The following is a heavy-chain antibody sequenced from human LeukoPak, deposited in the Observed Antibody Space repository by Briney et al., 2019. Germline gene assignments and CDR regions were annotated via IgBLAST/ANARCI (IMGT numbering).Heavy chain of an antibody. Sequence: GGSLRLSCAASGFTFSDYYMSWIRQAPGKGLEWVSYISSSGSTIYYADSVKGRFTISRDNAKNSLYLQMNSLRAEDTAVYYCARDLSLIVREHWFDPWGQGTLVTVSS. D-gene: IGHD2/OR15-2a*01. CDR3: ARDLSLIVREHWFDP. CDR2: ISSSGSTI. J-gene: IGHJ5*02. V-gene: IGHV3-11*04. CDR1: GFTFSDYY.